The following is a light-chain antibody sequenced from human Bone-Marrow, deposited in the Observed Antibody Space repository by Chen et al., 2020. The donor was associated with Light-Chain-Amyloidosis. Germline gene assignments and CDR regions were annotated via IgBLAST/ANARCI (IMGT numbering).Light chain of an antibody. J-gene: IGLJ3*02. CDR3: CSYAGDSWV. Sequence: QSALTQPPSASGSPGQSVPISCPGTNSDVGRYDYVSCYQQHPGKAPKFLIYDVINRSSGVPDRFSGSKSGNTASLTVSGLQAEDEADYYCCSYAGDSWVFGGGTKLTVL. CDR2: DVI. CDR1: NSDVGRYDY. V-gene: IGLV2-8*01.